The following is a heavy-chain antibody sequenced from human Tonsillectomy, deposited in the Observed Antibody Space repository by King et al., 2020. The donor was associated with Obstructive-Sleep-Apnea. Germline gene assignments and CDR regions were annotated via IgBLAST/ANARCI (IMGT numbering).Heavy chain of an antibody. V-gene: IGHV4-34*01. Sequence: VQLQQWGAGLLKPSETLSLTCAVFGGSFSDYYWSWIRQPPGKGLEWIGEINHSGSTNYNPSLKRRVTISVDTSKNQFSLKLSSLTAADTAVYYCARGSGAAAVNWFDPWGQGTLVTVAS. CDR1: GGSFSDYY. CDR3: ARGSGAAAVNWFDP. D-gene: IGHD6-13*01. J-gene: IGHJ5*02. CDR2: INHSGST.